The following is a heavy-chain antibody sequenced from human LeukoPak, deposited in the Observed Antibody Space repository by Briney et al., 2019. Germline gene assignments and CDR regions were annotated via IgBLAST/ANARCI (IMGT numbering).Heavy chain of an antibody. Sequence: ASVKVSCKASGYTFTSYGISWVRQARGQGLEWMGWIGAYNGNTNYAQKLQGRVTMTTDTSTSTAYMELRSLRSEDTAVYYCARATSLHSSSWYGRDGQGMDVWGQGTTVTVSS. J-gene: IGHJ6*02. V-gene: IGHV1-18*04. CDR1: GYTFTSYG. CDR2: IGAYNGNT. CDR3: ARATSLHSSSWYGRDGQGMDV. D-gene: IGHD6-13*01.